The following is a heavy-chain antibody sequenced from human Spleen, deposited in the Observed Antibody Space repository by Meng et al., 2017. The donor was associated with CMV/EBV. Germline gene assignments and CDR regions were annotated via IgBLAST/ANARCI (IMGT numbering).Heavy chain of an antibody. CDR1: GGSISSGGYY. CDR3: ARDHVSSWAHFDY. V-gene: IGHV4-31*02. Sequence: VSGGSISSGGYYWRWIRQHPGKGLEWIGYIYYSGSTYYNPSLKSRVTISVDTSKNQFSLKLSSVTAADTAVYYCARDHVSSWAHFDYWGQGTLVTVSS. CDR2: IYYSGST. D-gene: IGHD6-13*01. J-gene: IGHJ4*02.